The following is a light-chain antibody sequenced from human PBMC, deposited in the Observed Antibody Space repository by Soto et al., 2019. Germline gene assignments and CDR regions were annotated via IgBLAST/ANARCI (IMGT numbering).Light chain of an antibody. CDR2: DAS. CDR1: QSLRGH. V-gene: IGKV3-11*01. Sequence: EIVLTQSPATLSLSPGERATLSCRASQSLRGHLAWYQQKPGQAPRLLIYDASNRATGIPARFSGSGSGTDFTRTIRSLEPEDFAVYYCQQRSNWPLGLTFGGGTKVEIK. J-gene: IGKJ4*01. CDR3: QQRSNWPLGLT.